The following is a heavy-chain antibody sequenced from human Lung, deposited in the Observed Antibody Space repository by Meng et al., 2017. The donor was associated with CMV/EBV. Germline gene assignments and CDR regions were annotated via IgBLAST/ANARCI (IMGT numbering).Heavy chain of an antibody. CDR1: TLGSYA. CDR3: AKINRTSHSEPSYYFDY. Sequence: TLGSYALSGVGQAQGKGLEWVSAISGSGGGTYYAGSVKGRFTISRDNSKNTLYLQMNSLRAEDTAVYYCAKINRTSHSEPSYYFDYWGQGTLVTVSS. J-gene: IGHJ4*02. V-gene: IGHV3-23*01. D-gene: IGHD2-2*01. CDR2: ISGSGGGT.